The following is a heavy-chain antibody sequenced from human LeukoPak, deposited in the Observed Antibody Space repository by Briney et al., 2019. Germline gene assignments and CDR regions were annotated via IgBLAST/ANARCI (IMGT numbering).Heavy chain of an antibody. CDR3: AKVPSVYCSSTSCYLDY. CDR1: GFTFSSYA. V-gene: IGHV3-23*01. J-gene: IGHJ4*02. Sequence: GGSLRLSCAASGFTFSSYAMSWVRQAPGKRVEWVSAISGGGGSTYYADSVKGRFTISRDNSKNTLYLQMNSLRAEDTAVYYCAKVPSVYCSSTSCYLDYWGQGTLVTVSS. D-gene: IGHD2-2*01. CDR2: ISGGGGST.